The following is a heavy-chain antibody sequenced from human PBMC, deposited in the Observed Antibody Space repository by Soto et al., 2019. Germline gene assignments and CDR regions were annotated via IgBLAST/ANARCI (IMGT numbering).Heavy chain of an antibody. V-gene: IGHV3-23*01. CDR1: GFTFSSYA. Sequence: EVQLLESGGGLVQPGGSLRLSCAASGFTFSSYAMKWVRQAPGKGLEWVSLIGESGTPTYYADSVKGRFTISRDNSGNTLFLEMYSLRAKDTAVYYCARYIPGVRYYGMDVWGQGTTVTVSS. J-gene: IGHJ6*02. D-gene: IGHD2-2*01. CDR2: IGESGTPT. CDR3: ARYIPGVRYYGMDV.